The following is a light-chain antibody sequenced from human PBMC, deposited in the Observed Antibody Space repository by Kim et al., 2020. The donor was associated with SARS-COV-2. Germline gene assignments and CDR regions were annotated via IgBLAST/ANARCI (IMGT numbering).Light chain of an antibody. CDR1: QSVSTW. V-gene: IGKV1-5*03. J-gene: IGKJ1*01. CDR3: QQYNSGWT. CDR2: KAS. Sequence: DVQMTQSPSTLSASVGDRVTITCRASQSVSTWLSWYQQKPGKAPQLLIYKASNLESGVPSRISGSGAGTEFTLTISSLQAEDFATYFYQQYNSGWTFGQGTKVDIK.